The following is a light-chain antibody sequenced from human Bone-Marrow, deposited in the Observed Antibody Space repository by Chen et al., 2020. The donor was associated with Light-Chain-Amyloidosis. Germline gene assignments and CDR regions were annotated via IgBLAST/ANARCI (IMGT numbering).Light chain of an antibody. CDR1: QTISSNY. J-gene: IGKJ4*01. V-gene: IGKV3-20*01. CDR3: QQYGTSPLT. Sequence: EIVLTQSPGTLSLSPGEGANLSCRASQTISSNYLTWYQQKLGQAPRLLIYGSSSRATGIPDRFTGSGSGTDFTLRIHRLEPEDFAMYYCQQYGTSPLTVGAGTKVEIK. CDR2: GSS.